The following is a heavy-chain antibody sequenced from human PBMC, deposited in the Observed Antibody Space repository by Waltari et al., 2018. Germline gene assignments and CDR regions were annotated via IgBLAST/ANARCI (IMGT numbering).Heavy chain of an antibody. J-gene: IGHJ2*01. CDR3: ARVGAPWYFDL. CDR1: GGSISSYS. V-gene: IGHV4-59*01. Sequence: QVQLQESGPGLVKPSETLSLTCTVSGGSISSYSWSWIRQPPGKGLEWIGYIYYSGSTNYNPSLKSRVTISVDTSKNQFSLKLSSVTAADTAVYYCARVGAPWYFDLWGRGTLVTVSS. CDR2: IYYSGST.